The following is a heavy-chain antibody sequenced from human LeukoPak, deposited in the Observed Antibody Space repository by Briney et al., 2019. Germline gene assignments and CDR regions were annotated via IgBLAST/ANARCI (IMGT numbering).Heavy chain of an antibody. Sequence: ASVKVSRKASGYTFTGYYMHWVRKAPGPGLGWKGWSNPNSGGTNYAQKFQGRGTTTRDTSTSTAYMELLRLRSNDTTVYYCAIDRDFWSGDYRLHYFDYWGQGTLVTVSS. CDR1: GYTFTGYY. D-gene: IGHD3-3*01. J-gene: IGHJ4*02. V-gene: IGHV1-2*02. CDR2: SNPNSGGT. CDR3: AIDRDFWSGDYRLHYFDY.